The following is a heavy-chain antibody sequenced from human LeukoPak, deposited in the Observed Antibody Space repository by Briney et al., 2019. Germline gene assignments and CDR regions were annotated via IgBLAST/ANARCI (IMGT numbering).Heavy chain of an antibody. CDR1: GFTFSSYG. Sequence: GGSLRLSCAASGFTFSSYGMHWVRQAPGKGLEWVAFIRYDGSNKYYADSVKGRFTISRDNSKNTLYLQMNSLRAEDTAVYYCAKDGEGYCSGGSCYMRAIDYWGQGTLVTVSS. CDR3: AKDGEGYCSGGSCYMRAIDY. CDR2: IRYDGSNK. V-gene: IGHV3-30*02. D-gene: IGHD2-15*01. J-gene: IGHJ4*02.